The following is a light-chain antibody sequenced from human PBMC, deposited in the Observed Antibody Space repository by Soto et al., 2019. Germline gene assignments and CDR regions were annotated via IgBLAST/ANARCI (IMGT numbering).Light chain of an antibody. J-gene: IGKJ4*01. Sequence: EIVLKQSQATLYLSPGERATLSCRASKSVSRCLAWYQRNPGQAHRLLIYDASNRATGIPVRFSGSGSGRDFTLTISSLEPEDFAVYYCQQRSNWPGTFGGGTKVEIK. CDR2: DAS. CDR1: KSVSRC. V-gene: IGKV3-11*02. CDR3: QQRSNWPGT.